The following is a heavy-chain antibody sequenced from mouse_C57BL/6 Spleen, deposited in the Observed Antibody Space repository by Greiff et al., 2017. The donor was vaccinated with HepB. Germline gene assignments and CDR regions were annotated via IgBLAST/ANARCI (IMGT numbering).Heavy chain of an antibody. CDR1: GFTFSDAW. CDR2: IRNKANNHAT. V-gene: IGHV6-6*01. J-gene: IGHJ4*01. Sequence: EVMLVESGGGLVQPGGSMKLSCAASGFTFSDAWMDWVRQSPEKGLEWVAEIRNKANNHATYYAESVKGRFTISRDDSKSSVYLQMNSLRAEDTGIYYCTRPDSSGYVGAMDYWGQGTSVTVSS. D-gene: IGHD3-2*02. CDR3: TRPDSSGYVGAMDY.